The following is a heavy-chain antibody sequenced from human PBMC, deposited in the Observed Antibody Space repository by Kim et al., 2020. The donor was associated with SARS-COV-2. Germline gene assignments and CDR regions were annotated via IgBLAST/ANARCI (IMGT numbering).Heavy chain of an antibody. CDR1: GFTFSGSA. J-gene: IGHJ4*02. CDR3: TTSDSTKQGGY. D-gene: IGHD6-13*01. CDR2: IRSKANSYAT. Sequence: GGSLRLSCAASGFTFSGSAMHWVRQASGKGLEWVGRIRSKANSYATAYAASVKGRFTISRDDSKNTAYLQMNSLKTEDTAVYYCTTSDSTKQGGYWGQGTLVTVSS. V-gene: IGHV3-73*01.